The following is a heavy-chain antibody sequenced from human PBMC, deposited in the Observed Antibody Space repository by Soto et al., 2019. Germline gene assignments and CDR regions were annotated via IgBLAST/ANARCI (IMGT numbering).Heavy chain of an antibody. D-gene: IGHD6-13*01. Sequence: PGESLKISCKGSGYSFTSYWIGWVRQMPGKGLEWMGIIYPGDSDTRYSPSFQGQVTISVDKSISTAYLQWSSLKASDTAMYYCARQAGSSSWSTLHYYYYGMDVWGQGTMVTLFS. CDR1: GYSFTSYW. V-gene: IGHV5-51*01. CDR2: IYPGDSDT. J-gene: IGHJ6*02. CDR3: ARQAGSSSWSTLHYYYYGMDV.